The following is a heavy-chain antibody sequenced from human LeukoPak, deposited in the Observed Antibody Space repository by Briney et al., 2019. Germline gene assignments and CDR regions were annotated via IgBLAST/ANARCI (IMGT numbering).Heavy chain of an antibody. J-gene: IGHJ4*02. CDR1: GFTFSSYA. D-gene: IGHD6-13*01. Sequence: PGGSLRLSCAASGFTFSSYAMHWVRQAPGKGLEWVSAISGSGGSTYYADSVKGRFTISRDNSKNTLYLQMNSLRAEDTAVYYCAKGEALISSSLTVWAYYFDYWGQGTLVTVSS. CDR3: AKGEALISSSLTVWAYYFDY. CDR2: ISGSGGST. V-gene: IGHV3-23*01.